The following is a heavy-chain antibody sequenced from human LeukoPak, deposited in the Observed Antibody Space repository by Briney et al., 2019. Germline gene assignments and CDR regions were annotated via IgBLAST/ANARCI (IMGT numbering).Heavy chain of an antibody. CDR1: GFTFSSYA. CDR2: ISGSGGST. CDR3: AKASYYDSSGYSLPLYSYYGMDV. D-gene: IGHD3-22*01. Sequence: GGSLRLSCAASGFTFSSYAMSWVRQAPGKGLEWVSAISGSGGSTYYADSVKGRFTISRDNSKNTLYLQMNSLRAEDTAVYYCAKASYYDSSGYSLPLYSYYGMDVWGQGTTVTVSS. V-gene: IGHV3-23*01. J-gene: IGHJ6*02.